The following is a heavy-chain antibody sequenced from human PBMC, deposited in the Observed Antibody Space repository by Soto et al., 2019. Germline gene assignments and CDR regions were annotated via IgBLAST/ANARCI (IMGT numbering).Heavy chain of an antibody. D-gene: IGHD3-16*01. CDR1: GASVINDY. CDR3: ARDNAQVEASLGFDY. V-gene: IGHV4-4*07. Sequence: QVHLQESGPGLVKPSETLSLSCTVSGASVINDYWSWIRQPAGKGLEWIGRIYGGGDSSQNPALKGRVSMSVDTYKNQLSLELRSMTAADTAVYYCARDNAQVEASLGFDYWGQGILVTVSS. CDR2: IYGGGDS. J-gene: IGHJ4*02.